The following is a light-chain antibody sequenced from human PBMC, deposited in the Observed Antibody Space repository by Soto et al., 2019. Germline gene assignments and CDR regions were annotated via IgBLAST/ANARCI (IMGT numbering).Light chain of an antibody. Sequence: VVTQSPPTLSVSPGERATLSCRASQSVSNNYLAWYQQKPGQAPRLLISGASNRATGVPDRFSGSGSGTDFTLTISRLEPEDFAMYYCQQYGGSPRTFGQGTKVDI. CDR3: QQYGGSPRT. CDR1: QSVSNNY. V-gene: IGKV3-20*01. CDR2: GAS. J-gene: IGKJ1*01.